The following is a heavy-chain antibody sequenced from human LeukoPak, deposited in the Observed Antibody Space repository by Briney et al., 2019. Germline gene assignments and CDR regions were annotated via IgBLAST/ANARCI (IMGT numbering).Heavy chain of an antibody. V-gene: IGHV4-61*02. CDR2: IDTSGST. D-gene: IGHD4-17*01. CDR3: AREGIYGDYRH. J-gene: IGHJ4*02. CDR1: GGSVSSGSYY. Sequence: SQTLSLTCTVSGGSVSSGSYYWSWIRQPAGKGLEWIGRIDTSGSTNYNPSLKSRVTMSADTSKKQFSLKLRSVTAADTAVYYCAREGIYGDYRHWGQGTLVTVSS.